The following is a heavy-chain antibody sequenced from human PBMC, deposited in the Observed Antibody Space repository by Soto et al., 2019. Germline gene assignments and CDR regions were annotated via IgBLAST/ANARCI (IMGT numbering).Heavy chain of an antibody. Sequence: SQTLSLTCAISGDRVSSNSAAWNWIRQSPSRSLEWLGRTYYRSKWYNDYAVSVKSRITINPDTSKNQFSLQLNSVTPEDTAVFYFVRGVSYDFWSCYYNAYYYYYYYMDVWGKGTPVTVSS. CDR3: VRGVSYDFWSCYYNAYYYYYYYMDV. CDR1: GDRVSSNSAA. D-gene: IGHD3-3*01. J-gene: IGHJ6*03. V-gene: IGHV6-1*01. CDR2: TYYRSKWYN.